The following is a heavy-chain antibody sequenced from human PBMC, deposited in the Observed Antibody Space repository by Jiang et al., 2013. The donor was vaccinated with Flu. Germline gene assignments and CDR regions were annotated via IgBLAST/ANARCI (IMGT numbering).Heavy chain of an antibody. CDR1: GFTFSSYA. D-gene: IGHD3-10*01. V-gene: IGHV3-23*04. CDR3: AILSITMVRGVISPGTFDY. CDR2: ISGSGGST. Sequence: VQLVESGGGVVQPGRSLRLSCAASGFTFSSYAMSWVRQAPGKGLEWVSAISGSGGSTYYADSVKGRFTISRDNSKNTLYLQMNSLRAEDTAVYYCAILSITMVRGVISPGTFDYWGQGTLVTVSS. J-gene: IGHJ4*02.